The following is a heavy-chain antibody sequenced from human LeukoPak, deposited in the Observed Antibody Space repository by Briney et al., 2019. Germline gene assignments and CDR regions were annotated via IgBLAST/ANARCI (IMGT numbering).Heavy chain of an antibody. Sequence: PGGSLRLSCAASGFTFSTYWMHWVRQAPGKGLVWVSRINNDGGRTIYADSVKGRINISRDNAKNTLYLQMNSLRVEDTAVYYCVRGPPEWATSYHWLDSWGQGTLVTVSS. CDR3: VRGPPEWATSYHWLDS. V-gene: IGHV3-74*01. J-gene: IGHJ5*01. D-gene: IGHD5-12*01. CDR1: GFTFSTYW. CDR2: INNDGGRT.